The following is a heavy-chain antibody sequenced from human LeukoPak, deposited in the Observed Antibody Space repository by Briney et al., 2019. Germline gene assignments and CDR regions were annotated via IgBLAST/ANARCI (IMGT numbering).Heavy chain of an antibody. Sequence: PSEALSLTCAVSGGSIDSSSYYWGWIRQPPGKGLEWIGSIFRTGSTYYSASLKSRVSISVDTSKNHIALKLTSVTASDTAVYFCARRVGFYGSGSLNYFDPWGQGILVSVS. CDR1: GGSIDSSSYY. D-gene: IGHD3-10*01. V-gene: IGHV4-39*02. CDR3: ARRVGFYGSGSLNYFDP. CDR2: IFRTGST. J-gene: IGHJ5*01.